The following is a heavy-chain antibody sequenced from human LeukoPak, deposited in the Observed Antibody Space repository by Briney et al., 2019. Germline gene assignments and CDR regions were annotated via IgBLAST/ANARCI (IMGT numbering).Heavy chain of an antibody. CDR1: GGSISSSTYY. CDR3: ARDQAMVRGVIITMANWFDP. CDR2: IYYSGST. D-gene: IGHD3-10*01. V-gene: IGHV4-39*07. Sequence: SETLSLTCTVSGGSISSSTYYWGWIRQPPGKGLEWIGSIYYSGSTYYNPSLKSRVTISVDTSKNQFSLKLSSVTAADTAVYYCARDQAMVRGVIITMANWFDPWGQGTLVTVSS. J-gene: IGHJ5*02.